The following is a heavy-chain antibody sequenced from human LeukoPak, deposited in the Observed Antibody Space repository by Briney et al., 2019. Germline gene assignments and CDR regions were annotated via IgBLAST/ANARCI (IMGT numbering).Heavy chain of an antibody. CDR2: ISWNSGSI. D-gene: IGHD3-3*01. Sequence: PGRSLRLSCAASGFTFDDYAMHWVRQAPGKGLEWVSGISWNSGSIGYADSVKGRFTISRDNAKNSLYLQMNSLRAEDTALYYCARVFKYDFWSGYYTGFDYWGQGTLVTVSS. CDR1: GFTFDDYA. CDR3: ARVFKYDFWSGYYTGFDY. J-gene: IGHJ4*02. V-gene: IGHV3-9*01.